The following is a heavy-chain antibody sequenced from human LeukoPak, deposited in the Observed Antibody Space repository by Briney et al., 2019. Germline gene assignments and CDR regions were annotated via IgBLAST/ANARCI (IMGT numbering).Heavy chain of an antibody. V-gene: IGHV1-18*01. J-gene: IGHJ6*03. CDR3: ARDGSRRLTMVRGVHQTPYYYYYMDV. Sequence: GASVKVSCKASGGTFSSYAISWVRQAPGQGLEWMGWISAYNGNTNYAQKLQGRVTMTTDTSTSTAYMELRSLRSDDTAVYYCARDGSRRLTMVRGVHQTPYYYYYMDVWGKGTTVTISS. CDR1: GGTFSSYA. CDR2: ISAYNGNT. D-gene: IGHD3-10*01.